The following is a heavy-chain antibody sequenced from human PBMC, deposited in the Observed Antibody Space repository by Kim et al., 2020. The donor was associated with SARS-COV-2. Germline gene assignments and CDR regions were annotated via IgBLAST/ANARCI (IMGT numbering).Heavy chain of an antibody. V-gene: IGHV1-8*01. CDR1: GYTFTSYD. J-gene: IGHJ6*02. CDR3: ARAKYPLDCGVDCQGYYYYGMDV. Sequence: ASVKVSCKASGYTFTSYDINWVRQATGQGLEWMGWMNPNSGNTGYAQKFQGRVTMTRNTSISTAYMELSSLRSEDTAVYYCARAKYPLDCGVDCQGYYYYGMDVWGQGTTVTVSS. CDR2: MNPNSGNT. D-gene: IGHD2-21*02.